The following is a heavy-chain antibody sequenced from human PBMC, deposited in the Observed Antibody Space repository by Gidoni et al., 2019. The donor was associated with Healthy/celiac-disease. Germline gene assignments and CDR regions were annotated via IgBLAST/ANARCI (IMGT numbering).Heavy chain of an antibody. Sequence: QLQLPESGPGLVKPSETLSLTCTVSGGSISSSSYYWGWIRQPPGKGLEWIGSIYYSGSNYYNPSLKSRVTISVDTSKNQFSLKLSSVTAADTAVYYCARHDTVTTGNYFDYWGQGTLVTVSS. CDR1: GGSISSSSYY. V-gene: IGHV4-39*01. CDR3: ARHDTVTTGNYFDY. J-gene: IGHJ4*02. D-gene: IGHD4-4*01. CDR2: IYYSGSN.